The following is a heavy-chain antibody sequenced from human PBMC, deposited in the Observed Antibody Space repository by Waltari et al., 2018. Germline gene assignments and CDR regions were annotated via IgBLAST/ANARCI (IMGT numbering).Heavy chain of an antibody. D-gene: IGHD6-19*01. CDR1: GGSFGAYY. CDR3: ASYSIAVAGRDY. J-gene: IGHJ4*02. Sequence: QVQLQQWGAGLLKPSETLSLTCAIYGGSFGAYYWSWIRQPPGKGLEWIGAINRSCSPHYDPSLSRRVIISVEASKSQCPLMVNSVAAAYTAVYYGASYSIAVAGRDYWGQVTLVTVSS. CDR2: INRSCSP. V-gene: IGHV4-34*01.